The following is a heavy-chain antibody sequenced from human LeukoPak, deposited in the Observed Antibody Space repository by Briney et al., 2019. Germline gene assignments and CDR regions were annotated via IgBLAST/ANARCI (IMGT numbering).Heavy chain of an antibody. CDR3: ARRGAGFFDY. CDR1: KCSMSHYY. Sequence: PSETLSLTCTVSKCSMSHYYWSWIRQPPGKRLEWIGYIYYLGSTNYNPSLTSRVTISVDTSKNQFSLKLTSVTAADTAVYYCARRGAGFFDYWGQGALVTVSS. D-gene: IGHD1-26*01. V-gene: IGHV4-59*08. CDR2: IYYLGST. J-gene: IGHJ4*02.